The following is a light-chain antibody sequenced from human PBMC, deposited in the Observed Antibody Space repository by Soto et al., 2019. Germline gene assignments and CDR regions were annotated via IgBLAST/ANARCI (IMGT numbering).Light chain of an antibody. CDR2: GAS. V-gene: IGKV1-5*01. Sequence: EIPMTQSPPPLSEYVGERVTITCRSSQSISSWLAWYQQKPRKAPKLLIYGASNVQRGVPSRFSGSGSGTDFTLTINNVQPEDFASYFCQQTFNGPPWTFGQGTKVDI. CDR3: QQTFNGPPWT. J-gene: IGKJ1*01. CDR1: QSISSW.